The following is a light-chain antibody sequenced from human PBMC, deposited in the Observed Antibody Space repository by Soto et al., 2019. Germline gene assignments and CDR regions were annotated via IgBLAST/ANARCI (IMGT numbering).Light chain of an antibody. Sequence: IQMTHSPSTLSSSLGDIVTITCRPSQSISSWLAWYQQKPGKAPQLLIYDASNLETGVPSRFSGSGSGTDFTLTISSLQPEDFATYYCQQSYSTHWTFGQGTKV. V-gene: IGKV1-39*01. CDR2: DAS. J-gene: IGKJ1*01. CDR1: QSISSW. CDR3: QQSYSTHWT.